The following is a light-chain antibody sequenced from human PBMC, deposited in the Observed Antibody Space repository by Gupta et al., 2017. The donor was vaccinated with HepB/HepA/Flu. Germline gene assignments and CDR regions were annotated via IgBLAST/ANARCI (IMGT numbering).Light chain of an antibody. V-gene: IGKV3-20*01. CDR2: GAS. Sequence: EIVLTQFPGTLSLSPGERATLSCRARQSVINNYLSWYQQKPGQSPRLLIYGASIRATGIPDRFSGSGSGTDFNLTISRLEPEDLALYYCQHDCNMPLTFGRGTKVEIK. CDR3: QHDCNMPLT. J-gene: IGKJ4*01. CDR1: QSVINNY.